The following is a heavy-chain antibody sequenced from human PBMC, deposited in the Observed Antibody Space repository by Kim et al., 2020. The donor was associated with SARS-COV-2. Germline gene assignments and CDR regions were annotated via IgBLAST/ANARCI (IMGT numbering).Heavy chain of an antibody. CDR3: ARSLVSYYDILTGYYPFDY. V-gene: IGHV1-69*13. J-gene: IGHJ4*02. Sequence: SVKVSCKASGGTFSSYAISWVRQAPGQGLEWMGGIIPIFGTANYAQKFQGRVTITADESTSTAYMELSSLRSEDTAVYYCARSLVSYYDILTGYYPFDYWGQGTLVTVSS. CDR2: IIPIFGTA. D-gene: IGHD3-9*01. CDR1: GGTFSSYA.